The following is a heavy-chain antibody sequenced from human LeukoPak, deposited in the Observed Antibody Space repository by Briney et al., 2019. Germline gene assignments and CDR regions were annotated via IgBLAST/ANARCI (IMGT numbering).Heavy chain of an antibody. CDR3: ARGRRLGMSVNRGALFDP. J-gene: IGHJ5*02. V-gene: IGHV1-8*01. Sequence: GASVKVSCKASGYNFGSYDINWVRQASGQGLEWIGWMNPYSGRTDFAPKFYGRLTMTKNTSIDTAYLELSSLGSEDTAIYYCARGRRLGMSVNRGALFDPWGQGTLVSVSS. CDR2: MNPYSGRT. D-gene: IGHD3-10*01. CDR1: GYNFGSYD.